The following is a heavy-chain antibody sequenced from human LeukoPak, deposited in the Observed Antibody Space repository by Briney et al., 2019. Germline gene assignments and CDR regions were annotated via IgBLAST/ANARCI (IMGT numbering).Heavy chain of an antibody. J-gene: IGHJ4*02. Sequence: GGSLRLSCAASGFTFYDYAMHWVRQAPGKGLEWVSGITWNSDNIEYADSVKGRFTISRDNAKNSLYLQMNSLRAEDTAVYYCARGVYYYDSSGYSYWGQGTLVTVSS. CDR2: ITWNSDNI. D-gene: IGHD3-22*01. CDR3: ARGVYYYDSSGYSY. CDR1: GFTFYDYA. V-gene: IGHV3-9*01.